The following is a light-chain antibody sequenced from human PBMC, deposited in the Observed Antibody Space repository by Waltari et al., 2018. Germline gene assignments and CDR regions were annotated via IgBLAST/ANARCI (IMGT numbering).Light chain of an antibody. V-gene: IGKV1-16*02. Sequence: DIQMTQSPSSLSASLGDTVTITCRASQGINNYLVWFQQKPGKAPKSLIYGASSLRSGVPSKFSGSGSGTYFTLTISSLQPEDFGTYYCQQHNSFPLTCGQGTKVEIK. CDR2: GAS. CDR1: QGINNY. J-gene: IGKJ1*01. CDR3: QQHNSFPLT.